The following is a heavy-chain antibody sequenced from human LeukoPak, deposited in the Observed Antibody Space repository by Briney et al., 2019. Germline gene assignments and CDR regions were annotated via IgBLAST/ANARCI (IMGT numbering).Heavy chain of an antibody. Sequence: SETLSLTCTVSGGSISSYYWSWIRQPPGKRLEWIGYIYYSGSTNYNPSLKSRVTISVDTSKNQFSLKLSSVTAADTAVYYCARRRQWLVTPNDAFDIWGQGTMVTVSS. CDR3: ARRRQWLVTPNDAFDI. CDR2: IYYSGST. CDR1: GGSISSYY. J-gene: IGHJ3*02. D-gene: IGHD6-19*01. V-gene: IGHV4-59*08.